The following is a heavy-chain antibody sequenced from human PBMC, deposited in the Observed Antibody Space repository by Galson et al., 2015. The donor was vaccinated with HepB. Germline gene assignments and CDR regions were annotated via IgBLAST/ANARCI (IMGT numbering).Heavy chain of an antibody. CDR2: IYWDADK. J-gene: IGHJ4*02. V-gene: IGHV2-5*02. D-gene: IGHD1-7*01. CDR3: AYRSPQSANWNSNCFDY. Sequence: PALVKPTQTLTLTCSFSGFSLTTRPVGVGWLRQPPGKALEWLAVIYWDADKRYSPSLKNRLTITKDTSKNQVVLTMTNMDPVDTASYYCAYRSPQSANWNSNCFDYWGQGTLVTVSS. CDR1: GFSLTTRPVG.